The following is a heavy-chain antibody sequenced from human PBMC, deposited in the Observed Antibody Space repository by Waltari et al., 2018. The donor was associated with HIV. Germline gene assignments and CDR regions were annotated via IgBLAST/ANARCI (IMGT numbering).Heavy chain of an antibody. J-gene: IGHJ5*02. V-gene: IGHV3-21*01. CDR1: GFRFRGYT. CDR3: ARGPSSGWSWFDP. D-gene: IGHD6-19*01. Sequence: EVRLLEYGGGLVRPGGSLRLPCAASGFRFRGYTMNWVRQGPGKGLEWVASIGSLQNFIHYADSVKGRFTVSRDNAKNSLYLQMNSLTAEDTAVYYCARGPSSGWSWFDPWGQGTLVTVSS. CDR2: IGSLQNFI.